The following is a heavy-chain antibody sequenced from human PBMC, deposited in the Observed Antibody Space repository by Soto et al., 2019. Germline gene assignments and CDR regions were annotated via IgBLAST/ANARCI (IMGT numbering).Heavy chain of an antibody. CDR2: IYYSGST. V-gene: IGHV4-59*08. D-gene: IGHD6-19*01. CDR3: ARREGSSGWLIGFDY. CDR1: GGSISSYY. Sequence: PSETLSLTCTVSGGSISSYYWSWIRQPPGKGLEWIGYIYYSGSTNYNPSLKSRVTISVDTSKNQFSLKLSSVTAADTAVYYCARREGSSGWLIGFDYWGQGTLVTVSS. J-gene: IGHJ4*02.